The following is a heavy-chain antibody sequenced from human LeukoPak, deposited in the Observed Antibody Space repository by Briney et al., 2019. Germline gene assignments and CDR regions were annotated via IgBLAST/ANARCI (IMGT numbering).Heavy chain of an antibody. V-gene: IGHV3-74*01. CDR3: AREAYYYDSSGYVHDAFDI. Sequence: GSLRLSCAASGFTFSSYWMHWVRQAPGKGLVWVSHIINDGSRTSYADSVKGRFTISRDNAKNSLYLQMNSLRAEDTAVYYCAREAYYYDSSGYVHDAFDIWGQGTVVTVSS. D-gene: IGHD3-22*01. CDR1: GFTFSSYW. CDR2: IINDGSRT. J-gene: IGHJ3*02.